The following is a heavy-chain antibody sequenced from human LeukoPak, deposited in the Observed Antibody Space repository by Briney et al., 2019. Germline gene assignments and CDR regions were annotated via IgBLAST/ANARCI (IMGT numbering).Heavy chain of an antibody. V-gene: IGHV3-74*01. CDR3: ARARSSSGWIHFDY. J-gene: IGHJ4*02. D-gene: IGHD6-19*01. CDR2: INSDGSST. Sequence: GGSLRLSCAASGFTFSSYGMHWVRQAPGKGLVWVSRINSDGSSTSYADSVKGRFTISRDNAKNTLYLQMNSLRAEDTAVYYCARARSSSGWIHFDYWGQGTLVTVSS. CDR1: GFTFSSYG.